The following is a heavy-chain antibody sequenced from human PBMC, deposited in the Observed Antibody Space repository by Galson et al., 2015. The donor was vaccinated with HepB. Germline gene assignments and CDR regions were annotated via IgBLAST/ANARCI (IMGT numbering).Heavy chain of an antibody. Sequence: SLRLSCAASGFTFSSYGMHWVRQAPGKGLEWVAVISYDGSNKYYADSVKGRFTISRDNSKNTLYLQMNSLRAEDTAVYYCARERSKGYGAYVSWGLGTLVTVSS. J-gene: IGHJ5*02. V-gene: IGHV3-30*03. D-gene: IGHD4-17*01. CDR1: GFTFSSYG. CDR3: ARERSKGYGAYVS. CDR2: ISYDGSNK.